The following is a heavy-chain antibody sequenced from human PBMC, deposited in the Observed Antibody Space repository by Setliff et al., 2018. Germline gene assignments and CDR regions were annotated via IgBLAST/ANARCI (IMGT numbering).Heavy chain of an antibody. V-gene: IGHV4-34*01. CDR2: INHSGNT. Sequence: PSETLSLTCAVYSGSFSGYYWSWIRQPPGKGLEWIGEINHSGNTNYNPSLKSRVTISVDTSKNQISLKLSSVTAADTAIYYCARGDQLGLDIWGQGTKVTVSS. J-gene: IGHJ3*02. CDR1: SGSFSGYY. CDR3: ARGDQLGLDI. D-gene: IGHD3-3*02.